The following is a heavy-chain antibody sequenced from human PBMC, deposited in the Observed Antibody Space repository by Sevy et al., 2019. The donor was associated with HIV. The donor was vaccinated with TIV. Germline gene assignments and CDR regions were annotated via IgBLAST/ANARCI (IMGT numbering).Heavy chain of an antibody. CDR3: ARETVSGYNL. Sequence: GGSLRLSCAVSVLTVSSNYSSWVRQAPGKGLEWVSVIYSGGNTYYADSVKGRFTISRDNSKNTVYLQMNSLRAEDTAVYYCARETVSGYNLWGQGTLVTVSS. J-gene: IGHJ4*02. D-gene: IGHD5-12*01. CDR1: VLTVSSNY. CDR2: IYSGGNT. V-gene: IGHV3-53*01.